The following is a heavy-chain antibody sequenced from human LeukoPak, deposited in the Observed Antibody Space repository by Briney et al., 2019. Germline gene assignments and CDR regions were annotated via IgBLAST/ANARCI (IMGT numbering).Heavy chain of an antibody. CDR3: AREGGEDYDSSGYYLVY. CDR1: GYTFTSYY. Sequence: ASVKVSCKASGYTFTSYYMHWVRQAPGQGLEWMGIINPSGGSTSYAQKFQGRVTMTRDTSTSTVYMELSSLRSEDTAVHYCAREGGEDYDSSGYYLVYWGQGTLVTVSS. D-gene: IGHD3-22*01. CDR2: INPSGGST. V-gene: IGHV1-46*03. J-gene: IGHJ4*02.